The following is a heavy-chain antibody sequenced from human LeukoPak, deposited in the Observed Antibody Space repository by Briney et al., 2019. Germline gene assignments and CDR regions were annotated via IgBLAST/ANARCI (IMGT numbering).Heavy chain of an antibody. D-gene: IGHD2-2*02. CDR2: INPNSGGT. V-gene: IGHV1-2*02. Sequence: ASVKVSCKASGGTFSSYAISWVRQAPGQGLEWMGWINPNSGGTNYAQKFQGRVTMTRDTSISTAYMELSRLRSDDTAVYYCARDRSKGIVVVPAAIRYWFDPWGQGTLVTVSS. CDR1: GGTFSSYA. J-gene: IGHJ5*02. CDR3: ARDRSKGIVVVPAAIRYWFDP.